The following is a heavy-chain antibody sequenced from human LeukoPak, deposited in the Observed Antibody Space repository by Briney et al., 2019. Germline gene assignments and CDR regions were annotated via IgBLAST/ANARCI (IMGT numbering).Heavy chain of an antibody. CDR2: INPSGGST. CDR3: AREFDYYGDY. V-gene: IGHV1-46*01. J-gene: IGHJ4*02. D-gene: IGHD3-10*01. CDR1: GYTFISYY. Sequence: ASVRVSCKASGYTFISYYMQWVRPAPGQGLEWMGIINPSGGSTTYAQKFQGRVTMTRDTSTSTVYMELSSLRSEDTAVYYCAREFDYYGDYWGQGTLVTVSS.